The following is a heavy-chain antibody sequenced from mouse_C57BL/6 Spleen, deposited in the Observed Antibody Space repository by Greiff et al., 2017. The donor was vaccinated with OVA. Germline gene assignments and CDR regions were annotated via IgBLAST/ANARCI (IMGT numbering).Heavy chain of an antibody. D-gene: IGHD1-1*01. J-gene: IGHJ4*01. CDR3: AKGTTVVAKRGGYAMDY. CDR1: GFSLTSYG. CDR2: IWGDGST. Sequence: VQLQQSGPGLVAPSQSLSITCTVSGFSLTSYGVSWVRQPPGKGLEWLGVIWGDGSTNYHSALISRLSISKDNSKSQVFLKLNSLQTDDTATYYCAKGTTVVAKRGGYAMDYWGQGTSVTVSS. V-gene: IGHV2-3*01.